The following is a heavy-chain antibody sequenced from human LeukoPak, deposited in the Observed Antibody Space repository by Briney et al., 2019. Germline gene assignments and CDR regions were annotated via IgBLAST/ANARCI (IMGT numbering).Heavy chain of an antibody. J-gene: IGHJ5*02. D-gene: IGHD3-16*01. V-gene: IGHV1-8*01. CDR3: SRQGFGGGWFDP. CDR1: GYTFTSYD. CDR2: MNPNSGNT. Sequence: ASVKVSCKASGYTFTSYDINWVRQATGQGLEWMGWMNPNSGNTGYAQKFQGRVTMTRNTSISTAYMEQSSVRSEDTAVYYCSRQGFGGGWFDPWGQGTLVTVSS.